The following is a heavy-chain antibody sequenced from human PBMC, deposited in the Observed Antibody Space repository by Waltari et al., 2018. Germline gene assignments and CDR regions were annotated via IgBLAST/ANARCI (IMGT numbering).Heavy chain of an antibody. CDR2: IRYDGSNK. CDR3: AKVRREILAAAGTTALDY. D-gene: IGHD6-13*01. J-gene: IGHJ4*02. V-gene: IGHV3-30*02. CDR1: GFTFSSYG. Sequence: QVQLVESGGGVVQPGGSLRLSCAASGFTFSSYGMHWVRQAPGKGLEWVAFIRYDGSNKYYADSVKGRFTISRDNSKNTLYLQMNSLRAEDTAVYYCAKVRREILAAAGTTALDYWGQGTLVTVSS.